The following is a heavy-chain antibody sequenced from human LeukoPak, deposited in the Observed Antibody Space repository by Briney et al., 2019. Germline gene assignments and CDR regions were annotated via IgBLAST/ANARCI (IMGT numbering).Heavy chain of an antibody. V-gene: IGHV3-21*01. Sequence: GGSLRLSCAASGFTFSSYSMNWVRQAPGKGLEWVSSISSSSSYIYYADSVKGRFTISRDNAKNSLYLQMNSLRAEDTAVHYCARGSSSAPSNFDYWGQGTLVTVSS. J-gene: IGHJ4*02. CDR2: ISSSSSYI. D-gene: IGHD3-10*01. CDR1: GFTFSSYS. CDR3: ARGSSSAPSNFDY.